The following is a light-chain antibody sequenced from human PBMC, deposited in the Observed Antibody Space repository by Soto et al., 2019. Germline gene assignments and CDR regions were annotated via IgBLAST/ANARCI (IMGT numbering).Light chain of an antibody. V-gene: IGKV1-6*01. CDR3: LQDYNYPLT. J-gene: IGKJ4*01. Sequence: AIQMTQSPSSLSASVGDRVTITCRASQGIRNDLGWYQQKPGKAPKLLIYAASSLQSGVPSRFSGSVSGTDFTLTISSLQSEDFATYYCLQDYNYPLTFGGGTKVEIK. CDR2: AAS. CDR1: QGIRND.